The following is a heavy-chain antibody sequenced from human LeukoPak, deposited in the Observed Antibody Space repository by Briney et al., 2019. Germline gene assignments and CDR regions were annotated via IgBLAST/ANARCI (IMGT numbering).Heavy chain of an antibody. CDR3: AKAGMQLWEGDSFYYYLDV. D-gene: IGHD5-18*01. CDR2: INPSEGST. CDR1: GYTFTSYY. J-gene: IGHJ6*03. V-gene: IGHV1-46*01. Sequence: SSVKVSCKASGYTFTSYYMHWVRQAPGQGLEWMGIINPSEGSTSYAQKFQGRVTMTRDTSTSTVYLELNSLGAEDTAVYYCAKAGMQLWEGDSFYYYLDVWGKGTTVTVSS.